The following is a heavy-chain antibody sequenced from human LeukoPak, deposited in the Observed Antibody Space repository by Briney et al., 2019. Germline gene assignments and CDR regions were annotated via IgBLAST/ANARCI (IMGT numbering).Heavy chain of an antibody. CDR2: LYTSGST. V-gene: IGHV4-61*02. CDR3: ARERCSGTSCYPSWGVDY. CDR1: GGSISSGSYY. J-gene: IGHJ4*02. D-gene: IGHD2-2*01. Sequence: SQTLSLTCTASGGSISSGSYYWSWIRQPAGKGLEWIGRLYTSGSTNYNPSLKSRVTISVDTPKNQFSLKLSSVTAADTAIYYCARERCSGTSCYPSWGVDYWGQGILVTVSS.